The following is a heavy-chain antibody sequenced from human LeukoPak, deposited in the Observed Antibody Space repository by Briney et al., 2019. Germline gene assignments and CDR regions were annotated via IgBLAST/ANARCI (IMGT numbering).Heavy chain of an antibody. D-gene: IGHD6-13*01. V-gene: IGHV4-39*07. CDR1: GGSISSSSYY. J-gene: IGHJ4*02. CDR3: AREVAAAGTEGTDY. Sequence: PSETLSLTCTVSGGSISSSSYYWGWIRQPPGKGLEWIGSIYYSGSTYYNPSLKSRVTISVDTSKNQFSLKLSSVTAADTAVYYCAREVAAAGTEGTDYWGQGTLVTVSS. CDR2: IYYSGST.